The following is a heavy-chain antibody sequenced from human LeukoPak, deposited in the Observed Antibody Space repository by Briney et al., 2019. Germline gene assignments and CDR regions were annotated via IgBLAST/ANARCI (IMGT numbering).Heavy chain of an antibody. Sequence: TSETLSLTCAVYGGSFSGYYWSWIRQPPGKGLEWIGEINHSGSTNYNPSLKSRVTISVDTSKNQFFLKLSSVTAADTAVYYCARDDDYYWYFDLWGRGTLVTVSS. D-gene: IGHD1-1*01. J-gene: IGHJ2*01. CDR2: INHSGST. V-gene: IGHV4-34*01. CDR1: GGSFSGYY. CDR3: ARDDDYYWYFDL.